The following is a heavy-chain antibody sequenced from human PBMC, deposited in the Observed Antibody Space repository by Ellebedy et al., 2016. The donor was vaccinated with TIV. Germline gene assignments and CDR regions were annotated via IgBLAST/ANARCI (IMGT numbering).Heavy chain of an antibody. J-gene: IGHJ2*01. V-gene: IGHV3-30*18. Sequence: GESLKISCAASGFTFSSYDMHCVRQAPGKGLEWVAVISYDGSNKYYADSVKGRFTNSRDNSKKTLYLQMNSLRAEDTAVYYCAKGLTGDRGGWGWYFDLWGRGTLVTVYS. CDR3: AKGLTGDRGGWGWYFDL. CDR1: GFTFSSYD. D-gene: IGHD7-27*01. CDR2: ISYDGSNK.